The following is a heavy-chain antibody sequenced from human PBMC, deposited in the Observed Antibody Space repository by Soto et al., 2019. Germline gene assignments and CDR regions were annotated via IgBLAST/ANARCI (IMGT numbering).Heavy chain of an antibody. Sequence: QVQLVQSGAEVKKPGSSVKVSCNVSGGTLSSYGFNWVGQAPGQGLEWMGGIIPMFGITNHTQKFQDRITISAVASTNIGYLELKSLGVDDAAIYYCASDRGYGLINWGQGTLVTVSS. CDR1: GGTLSSYG. CDR3: ASDRGYGLIN. V-gene: IGHV1-69*12. CDR2: IIPMFGIT. D-gene: IGHD2-15*01. J-gene: IGHJ4*02.